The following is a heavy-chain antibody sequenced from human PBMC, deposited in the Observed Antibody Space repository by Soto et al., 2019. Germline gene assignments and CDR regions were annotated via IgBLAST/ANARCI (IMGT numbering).Heavy chain of an antibody. CDR2: ISYHEITT. CDR3: AKVFLAFRGPDNLDS. Sequence: GGSLRLSCAVSGFTFSNYGMHWVRQAPGKGLEWLTVISYHEITTFYADSVKGRFTVSRDNSKNMLYLQMNSLRAEDTAVYYCAKVFLAFRGPDNLDSWGQGTLVTVSS. V-gene: IGHV3-30*18. D-gene: IGHD3-3*01. CDR1: GFTFSNYG. J-gene: IGHJ4*02.